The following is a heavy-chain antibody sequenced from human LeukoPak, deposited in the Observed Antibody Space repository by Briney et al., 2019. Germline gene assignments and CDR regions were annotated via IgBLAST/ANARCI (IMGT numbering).Heavy chain of an antibody. V-gene: IGHV3-48*04. CDR2: ISSSGSTI. J-gene: IGHJ4*02. CDR3: ARDSGSYAYFDY. D-gene: IGHD1-26*01. CDR1: GFTFSSYA. Sequence: GGSLRLSCAASGFTFSSYAMSWVRQAPGKGLEWVSYISSSGSTIYYADSVKGRFTISRDNAKNSLYLQMNSLRAEDTAVYYCARDSGSYAYFDYWGQGTLVTVSS.